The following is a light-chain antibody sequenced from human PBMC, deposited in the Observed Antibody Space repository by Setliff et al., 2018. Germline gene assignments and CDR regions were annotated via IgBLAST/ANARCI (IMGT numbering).Light chain of an antibody. CDR1: SSDVGSYDL. J-gene: IGLJ1*01. CDR3: CSYAGSSTFYV. CDR2: AVS. V-gene: IGLV2-23*02. Sequence: QSALTQPASVSGSPGQSITISCSGTSSDVGSYDLVSWYQQHPGKAPKLIIYAVSDRPSGVSNRFSGSKSGNTASLTISGLQAEDEADYYCCSYAGSSTFYVFGTGTKVTVL.